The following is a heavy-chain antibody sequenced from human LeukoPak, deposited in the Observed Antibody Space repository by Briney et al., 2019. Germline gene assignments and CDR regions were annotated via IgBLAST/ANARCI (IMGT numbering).Heavy chain of an antibody. J-gene: IGHJ4*02. CDR2: INTDGSTT. V-gene: IGHV3-74*01. CDR3: ARDLEYYGSGSYKGY. Sequence: PGGSLRLSCAASGFTFSIYWMHWVRQVPGKGLVWVSRINTDGSTTYYADSVKGRFTISRDNAKNTQYLQMNSLRAEDTGVYYCARDLEYYGSGSYKGYWGQGTLVTVSS. D-gene: IGHD3-10*01. CDR1: GFTFSIYW.